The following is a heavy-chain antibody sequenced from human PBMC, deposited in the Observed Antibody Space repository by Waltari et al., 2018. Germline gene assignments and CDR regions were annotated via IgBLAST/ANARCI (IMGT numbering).Heavy chain of an antibody. V-gene: IGHV4-39*01. D-gene: IGHD6-19*01. J-gene: IGHJ4*02. Sequence: QLHLQQSGPGLVKPSETLSLTCRVSGDSISTSRYYWGWIRQPPGKGLGWIGRAFHGGTTHYNPSLKSRVTISIDTSRNQFSLTLSSVTAADTAVFYCAGGYSSGWYAYWGQGTQVTVPS. CDR2: AFHGGTT. CDR1: GDSISTSRYY. CDR3: AGGYSSGWYAY.